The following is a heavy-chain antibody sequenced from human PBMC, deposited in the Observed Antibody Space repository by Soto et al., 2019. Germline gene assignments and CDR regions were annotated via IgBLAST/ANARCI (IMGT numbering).Heavy chain of an antibody. D-gene: IGHD1-1*01. V-gene: IGHV4-61*01. CDR1: GGSVSSGIYY. CDR3: AGGGTLWNDERCFDY. J-gene: IGHJ4*02. Sequence: QVQLQESGPGLVKPSETLSLTCTVSGGSVSSGIYYWSWIRQPPGKGLEWVGYIYYSGSTNYNPSRQRPVTISVATSKNQFSLKLSSVTAADTAVYYCAGGGTLWNDERCFDYWGPGTRVTVSS. CDR2: IYYSGST.